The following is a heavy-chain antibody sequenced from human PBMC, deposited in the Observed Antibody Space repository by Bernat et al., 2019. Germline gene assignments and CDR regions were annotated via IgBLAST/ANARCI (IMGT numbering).Heavy chain of an antibody. Sequence: EVQLLESGGGLVQPGGSLRLSCAASGFTFSSYAMSWVRQAPGKGLEWVSTISGSGSSTYYADSVKGRFTISRDNSKNTLYLQMNSLRAEDTDVYYCAKPHYDFWSGYYYWGQGTLVTVSS. CDR3: AKPHYDFWSGYYY. V-gene: IGHV3-23*01. J-gene: IGHJ4*02. CDR1: GFTFSSYA. D-gene: IGHD3-3*01. CDR2: ISGSGSST.